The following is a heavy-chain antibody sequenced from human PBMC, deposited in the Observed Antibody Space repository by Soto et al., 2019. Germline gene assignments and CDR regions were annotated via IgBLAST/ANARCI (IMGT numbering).Heavy chain of an antibody. V-gene: IGHV3-7*05. Sequence: EVQLVESGGGLVQPGGSLRLSCAASGFTFSSYWMSWVRQAPGKGLEWVANIKQDGSEKYYVDSVKGRFTISRDNAKNSLYLQMNSLRAEDTAVYYCARRGHYGDYVRWFDPWGQGTLVTVSS. D-gene: IGHD4-17*01. CDR2: IKQDGSEK. J-gene: IGHJ5*02. CDR1: GFTFSSYW. CDR3: ARRGHYGDYVRWFDP.